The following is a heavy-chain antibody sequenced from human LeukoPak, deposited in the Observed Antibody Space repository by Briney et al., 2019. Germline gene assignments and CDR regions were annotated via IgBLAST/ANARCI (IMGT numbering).Heavy chain of an antibody. CDR2: INPNSGGT. Sequence: ASVKVSCKASGYTFTGYYIHWVRQAPGQGLEWMGWINPNSGGTNYAQKFQGRVTMTRDTSISTAYMELSRLSSDDTAVYYCALCSGGSCYSFDYWGQGTLVTVS. V-gene: IGHV1-2*02. D-gene: IGHD2-15*01. CDR3: ALCSGGSCYSFDY. CDR1: GYTFTGYY. J-gene: IGHJ4*02.